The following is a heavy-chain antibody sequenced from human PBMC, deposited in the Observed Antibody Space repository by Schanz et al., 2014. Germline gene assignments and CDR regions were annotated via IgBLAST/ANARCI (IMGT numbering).Heavy chain of an antibody. V-gene: IGHV1-46*01. Sequence: QVHLVQSGAEVKKPGASVKVSCKASGYIFTSYSMHWVRQAPGQGLEWLGRINPSGVSTSSAQEFQGRVTMTRDTSTSALQMELSSLRSEDTAVYYCARGGAYRSPSPVFYFDYWGQGTLVIVSS. CDR1: GYIFTSYS. D-gene: IGHD6-6*01. CDR2: INPSGVST. CDR3: ARGGAYRSPSPVFYFDY. J-gene: IGHJ4*02.